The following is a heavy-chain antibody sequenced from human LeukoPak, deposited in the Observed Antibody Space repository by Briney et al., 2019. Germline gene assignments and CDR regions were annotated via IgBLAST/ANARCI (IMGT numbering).Heavy chain of an antibody. D-gene: IGHD2-15*01. CDR2: FDPEEGET. J-gene: IGHJ6*02. V-gene: IGHV1-24*01. CDR3: ARSPLVVAATQNLLYYYYYGMDV. CDR1: GYTLTGLS. Sequence: ASVKVSCKVSGYTLTGLSMHWVRQTPGKGLEWMGGFDPEEGETVFAQKFQGRVTMTEDTSTDTAYMELSSLRSDDTAVYYCARSPLVVAATQNLLYYYYYGMDVWGQGTTVTVSS.